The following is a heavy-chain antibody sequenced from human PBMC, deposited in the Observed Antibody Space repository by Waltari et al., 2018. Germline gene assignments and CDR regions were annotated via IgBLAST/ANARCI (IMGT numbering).Heavy chain of an antibody. CDR2: INHSGST. J-gene: IGHJ6*02. CDR3: ARVGRYFDWSTIYYYGMDV. Sequence: QVQLQQWGAGLLKPSETLSLTCAVYGGSFSGYYWSWISQPPGKGLEWIGEINHSGSTNYNPSLKSRVTISVDTSKNQFSLKLSSVTAADTAVYYCARVGRYFDWSTIYYYGMDVWGQGTTVTVSS. D-gene: IGHD3-9*01. CDR1: GGSFSGYY. V-gene: IGHV4-34*01.